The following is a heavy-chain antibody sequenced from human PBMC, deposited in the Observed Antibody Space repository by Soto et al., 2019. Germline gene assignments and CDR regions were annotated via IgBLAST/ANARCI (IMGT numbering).Heavy chain of an antibody. V-gene: IGHV3-33*01. CDR3: ARVRDLDYYGSGAQNYMDV. CDR2: IWYDGSNK. J-gene: IGHJ6*03. Sequence: GGSLRLSCAASGFTFSSYGMHWVRQAPGKGLEWVAVIWYDGSNKYYADSVKGRFTISRDNSKNTLYLQMNSLRAEDTAVYYCARVRDLDYYGSGAQNYMDVWGKGTTVTVSS. D-gene: IGHD3-10*01. CDR1: GFTFSSYG.